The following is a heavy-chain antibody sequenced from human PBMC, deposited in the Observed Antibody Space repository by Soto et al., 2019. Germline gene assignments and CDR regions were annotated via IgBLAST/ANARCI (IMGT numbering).Heavy chain of an antibody. D-gene: IGHD2-21*02. Sequence: SETLSLTCAVSGYSITTGYSWGWIRQPPGKGLGWIGSIFHSGGTYYSPSLKNRLTMSIDTSKNQFSLKLRSVTAADTAVYYCARESSGGNSDFDIWGQGTMVTVSS. CDR1: GYSITTGYS. J-gene: IGHJ3*02. V-gene: IGHV4-38-2*02. CDR3: ARESSGGNSDFDI. CDR2: IFHSGGT.